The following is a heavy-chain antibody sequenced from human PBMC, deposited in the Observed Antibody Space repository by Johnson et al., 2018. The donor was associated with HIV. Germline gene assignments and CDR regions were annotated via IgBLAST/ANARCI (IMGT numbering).Heavy chain of an antibody. J-gene: IGHJ3*01. CDR3: AKDFYVVYDWGGALDV. Sequence: QVQLVESGGGVVQPGGSLRLSCAASGFNFNIYGMHWVRQAPGKGLEWVAFIRYDGINQDYADSVKGRFTISRDNSKNTLYLQMNSLRAEDTAVYYCAKDFYVVYDWGGALDVWGQGTMVTVSS. CDR2: IRYDGINQ. V-gene: IGHV3-30*02. D-gene: IGHD5/OR15-5a*01. CDR1: GFNFNIYG.